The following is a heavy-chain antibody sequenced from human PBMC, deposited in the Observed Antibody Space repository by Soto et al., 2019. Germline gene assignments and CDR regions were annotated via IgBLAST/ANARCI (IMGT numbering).Heavy chain of an antibody. J-gene: IGHJ3*02. V-gene: IGHV1-46*03. Sequence: QVQLVQSGAEVKKPGASVRVSCKASGYTFTSHYMHWVRQAPGQGPEWMGVINPSGGSTTYAQKFQGRVTMTKDTSTSKVYMELSSMRSEDTAVYYCTRDYGGSNAFDNWGQGTMVTVSS. CDR3: TRDYGGSNAFDN. CDR1: GYTFTSHY. D-gene: IGHD4-17*01. CDR2: INPSGGST.